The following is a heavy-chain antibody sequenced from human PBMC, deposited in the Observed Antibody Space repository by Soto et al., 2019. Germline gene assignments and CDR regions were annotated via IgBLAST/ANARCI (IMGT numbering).Heavy chain of an antibody. CDR3: ARYCSGGSCYSNYYYGMDV. J-gene: IGHJ6*02. CDR2: IDPSDSYT. D-gene: IGHD2-15*01. CDR1: GYSFTSYW. Sequence: PGESLKISCKGSGYSFTSYWISWVRQMPGKGLEWMGRIDPSDSYTNYSPSFQGHVTISADKSISTAYLQWSSLKASDTAMYYCARYCSGGSCYSNYYYGMDVWGQGTTVTV. V-gene: IGHV5-10-1*01.